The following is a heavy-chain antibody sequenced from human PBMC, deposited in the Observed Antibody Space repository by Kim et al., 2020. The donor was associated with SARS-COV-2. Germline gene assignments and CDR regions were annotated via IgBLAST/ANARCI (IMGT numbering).Heavy chain of an antibody. CDR1: GGSISSYY. D-gene: IGHD3-9*01. V-gene: IGHV4-4*07. CDR2: IYTSGST. J-gene: IGHJ3*02. Sequence: SETLSLTCTVSGGSISSYYWSWIRQPAGKGLEWIGRIYTSGSTNYNPSLKSRVTMSVDTSKNQFSLKLSSVTAADTAVYYCARDRVNYDILTGYYKGGLDAFDIWGQGTMVTVSS. CDR3: ARDRVNYDILTGYYKGGLDAFDI.